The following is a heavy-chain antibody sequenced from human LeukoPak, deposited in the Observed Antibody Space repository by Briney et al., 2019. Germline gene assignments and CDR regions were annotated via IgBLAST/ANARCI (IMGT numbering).Heavy chain of an antibody. CDR3: VRYFDWPYYFDS. V-gene: IGHV4-38-2*01. CDR2: IYHSVST. Sequence: SETLSLTCGVPGDPISSGYYWGWIRQPPGKGLEWIGSIYHSVSTYYNPSLKSRVALSVDTPKNQLSLKLSSVTAADTAVYYCVRYFDWPYYFDSWGQGTLVTVSS. J-gene: IGHJ4*02. D-gene: IGHD3-9*01. CDR1: GDPISSGYY.